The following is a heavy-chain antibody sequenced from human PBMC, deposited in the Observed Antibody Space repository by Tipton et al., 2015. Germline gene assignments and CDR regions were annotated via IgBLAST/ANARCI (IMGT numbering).Heavy chain of an antibody. J-gene: IGHJ4*02. Sequence: TLSLTCTVSSDSINKYYWGWIRQPPGKELQWIGYIQYSGGTNYNPSLESRVSMSVDTSKTQFSLEMRSVTATDTAMYYCVRARGRHGGLFDSWGQGTLVIVSS. CDR1: SDSINKYY. V-gene: IGHV4-59*07. CDR3: VRARGRHGGLFDS. CDR2: IQYSGGT. D-gene: IGHD4-23*01.